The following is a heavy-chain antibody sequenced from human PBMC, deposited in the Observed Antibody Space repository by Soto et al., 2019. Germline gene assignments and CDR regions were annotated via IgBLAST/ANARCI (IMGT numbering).Heavy chain of an antibody. J-gene: IGHJ4*02. V-gene: IGHV1-3*01. CDR1: GYTFASYA. CDR2: INAGNGNT. CDR3: ARRHGLDIDAYY. Sequence: ASVKVSCKASGYTFASYARHWVRQAPGQRLEWMGWINAGNGNTKYSQKFQGRVTITRDTSASTAYMEVSSLRSEDTAVYFCARRHGLDIDAYYWGQGILVTVSS. D-gene: IGHD3-10*01.